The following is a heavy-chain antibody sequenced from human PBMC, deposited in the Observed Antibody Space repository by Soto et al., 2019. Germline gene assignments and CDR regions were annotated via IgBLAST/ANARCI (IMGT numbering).Heavy chain of an antibody. CDR2: MNPNSGNT. Sequence: ASVKVSCKASGYTFTSYDINWVRQATGQGLEWMGWMNPNSGNTGYAQKFQGRVTMTRNTSISTAYMELSSLRSEETAVYYCARGRVINYLMITFGRTEKSVPKNNWFDPWGQGTLVTVSS. J-gene: IGHJ5*02. V-gene: IGHV1-8*01. CDR1: GYTFTSYD. D-gene: IGHD3-16*01. CDR3: ARGRVINYLMITFGRTEKSVPKNNWFDP.